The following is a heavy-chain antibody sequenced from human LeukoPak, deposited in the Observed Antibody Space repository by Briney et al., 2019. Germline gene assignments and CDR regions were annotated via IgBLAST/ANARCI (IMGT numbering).Heavy chain of an antibody. D-gene: IGHD3-10*01. Sequence: SETLSLTCTVSGGSISSYYWSWIRQPPGKGLEWIGYIYYSGSTNYNPSLKSRVTISVDTSKNQFSLKLSSVTAADTAVYYCARHIRAGGYYKPHWDYWGQGTLVTVSS. CDR3: ARHIRAGGYYKPHWDY. CDR1: GGSISSYY. J-gene: IGHJ4*02. CDR2: IYYSGST. V-gene: IGHV4-59*08.